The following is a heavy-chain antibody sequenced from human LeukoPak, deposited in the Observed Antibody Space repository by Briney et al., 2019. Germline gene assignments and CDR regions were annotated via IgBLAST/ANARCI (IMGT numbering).Heavy chain of an antibody. CDR1: GFTFSSYS. J-gene: IGHJ4*02. Sequence: GGSLSLSCAASGFTFSSYSMNWVRQAPGKGLEWVSYISSGGSTIYYATSVKGRFTISRDNAENSLYLQMNSLRAEDTAVYYCAKGSYASGWYQTFDYWGQGILVTVSS. CDR3: AKGSYASGWYQTFDY. CDR2: ISSGGSTI. V-gene: IGHV3-48*04. D-gene: IGHD6-19*01.